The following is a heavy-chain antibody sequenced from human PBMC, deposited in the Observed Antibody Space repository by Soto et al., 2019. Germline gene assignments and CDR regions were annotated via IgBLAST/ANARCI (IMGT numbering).Heavy chain of an antibody. J-gene: IGHJ4*02. CDR2: IYYSGST. Sequence: SETLCLTCTVAGGSISGGGCYWSWIRQHPGKGQKWIGYIYYSGSTYYNQSLKSQVTISVDTSKNQFSLNLSSVTVAYFAVYYGARGLSARPTVFDYWGQGTLVTVSS. CDR3: ARGLSARPTVFDY. V-gene: IGHV4-31*01. D-gene: IGHD4-17*01. CDR1: GGSISGGGCY.